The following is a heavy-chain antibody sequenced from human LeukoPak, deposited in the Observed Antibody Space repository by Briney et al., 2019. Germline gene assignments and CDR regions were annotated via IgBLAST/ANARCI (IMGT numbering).Heavy chain of an antibody. CDR1: GGSISSSAW. Sequence: ASETLSLTCAVSGGSISSSAWWSWVRQPPGKGLEWIGEIYHSGSTNYNPSLKSRVTISVDKSKNQFSLKLSSVTAADTAVYYCARSYNGGPSAFDIWGQGTMVTVSS. D-gene: IGHD3-10*01. V-gene: IGHV4-4*02. CDR2: IYHSGST. CDR3: ARSYNGGPSAFDI. J-gene: IGHJ3*02.